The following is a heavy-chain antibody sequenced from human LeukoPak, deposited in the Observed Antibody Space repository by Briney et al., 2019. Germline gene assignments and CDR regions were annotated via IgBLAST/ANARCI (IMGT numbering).Heavy chain of an antibody. CDR1: GGSISSSNW. CDR3: ASRIVATIGLYYYGMDV. J-gene: IGHJ6*04. CDR2: IYHSGST. D-gene: IGHD5-12*01. Sequence: KSSETLSLTCAVSGGSISSSNWWSWVRQPSGKGLEWIGEIYHSGSTNYNPSLKSRVTISVDKSKNQFSLKLSSVTAADTAVYYCASRIVATIGLYYYGMDVWGKGTTVTVSS. V-gene: IGHV4-4*02.